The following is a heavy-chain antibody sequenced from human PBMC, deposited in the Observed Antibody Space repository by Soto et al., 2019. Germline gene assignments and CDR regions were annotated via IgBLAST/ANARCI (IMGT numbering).Heavy chain of an antibody. Sequence: QVQLVQSGAEVKKPGASVKVSCEASGYTFTSYAMHWVRQAPGQRLEWMGWINAGNGNTKYSQKFQGRVTITRDTSASTAYMELSSLRSEDTAVYYCARGRSRGYSYGHNDYWGQGTLVTVSS. V-gene: IGHV1-3*01. J-gene: IGHJ4*02. D-gene: IGHD5-18*01. CDR3: ARGRSRGYSYGHNDY. CDR2: INAGNGNT. CDR1: GYTFTSYA.